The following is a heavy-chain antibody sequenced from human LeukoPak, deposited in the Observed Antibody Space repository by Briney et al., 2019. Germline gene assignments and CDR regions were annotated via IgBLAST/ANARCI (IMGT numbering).Heavy chain of an antibody. V-gene: IGHV1-8*01. J-gene: IGHJ4*02. Sequence: ASVKVSCKASGYTFTSYDINWVRQATGQGLEWMGWMNPNSGNTGYAQKFQGRVTMTRNTSISTAYMELSSLRSEDTAVYYCARGHQVDTAMVTWGRGTLVTVSS. CDR2: MNPNSGNT. CDR3: ARGHQVDTAMVT. CDR1: GYTFTSYD. D-gene: IGHD5-18*01.